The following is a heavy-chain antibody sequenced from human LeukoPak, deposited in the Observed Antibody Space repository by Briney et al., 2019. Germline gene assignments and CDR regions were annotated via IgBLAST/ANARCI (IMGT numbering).Heavy chain of an antibody. D-gene: IGHD3-22*01. Sequence: SETLSLTCTVSGGSISSYYWSWIRQPPGKGLEWIGYIYYSGSTNYNPSLKSRVTISVDTSKNQFSLKLSSVTAADTAVYYCARDRGMYYYDSGGSNAFDIWGQGTMVTVSS. CDR1: GGSISSYY. V-gene: IGHV4-59*01. CDR3: ARDRGMYYYDSGGSNAFDI. J-gene: IGHJ3*02. CDR2: IYYSGST.